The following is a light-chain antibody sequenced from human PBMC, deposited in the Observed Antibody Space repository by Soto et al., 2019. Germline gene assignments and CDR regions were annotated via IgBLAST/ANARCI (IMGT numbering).Light chain of an antibody. CDR2: GES. Sequence: EIVLTQSPGTLSLSAGERATLSCRASQTISSNYLAWYQQKPGQAPRLLIFGESYSATGIPDRFSGSGSRTDFTRTIIRLEPQHFAVYDCQQYGGSPPEFTFGPRTKVDIK. J-gene: IGKJ3*01. CDR3: QQYGGSPPEFT. V-gene: IGKV3-20*01. CDR1: QTISSNY.